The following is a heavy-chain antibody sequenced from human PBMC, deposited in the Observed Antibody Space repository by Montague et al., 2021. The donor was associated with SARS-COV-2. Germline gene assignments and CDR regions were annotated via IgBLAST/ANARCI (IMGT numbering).Heavy chain of an antibody. V-gene: IGHV5-51*07. Sequence: QSGAEVKEPGESLKISCKGSGYSFTSYWIGWVHQMPGKGLEWMGIIYPGDSDTRYSPSFQGQVTISADKSISTAYLQWSSLKASDTAIYYCARVTDYYYDTSGYWDALDTWGQGTMVTVSS. CDR2: IYPGDSDT. D-gene: IGHD3-22*01. CDR1: GYSFTSYW. J-gene: IGHJ3*02. CDR3: ARVTDYYYDTSGYWDALDT.